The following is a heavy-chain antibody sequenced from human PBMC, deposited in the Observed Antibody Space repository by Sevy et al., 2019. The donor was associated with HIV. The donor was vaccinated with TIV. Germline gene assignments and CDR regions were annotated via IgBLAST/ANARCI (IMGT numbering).Heavy chain of an antibody. CDR3: ARGGRGYSYGYWSHYYGMDV. CDR1: GFTFSSYA. V-gene: IGHV3-30-3*01. D-gene: IGHD5-18*01. J-gene: IGHJ6*02. CDR2: ISYDGSNK. Sequence: QLGGSLRLSCAASGFTFSSYALHWVRQAPGKGLEWVAVISYDGSNKYYADSVKGRFTISRDNSKNTLYLQMNNLRVEDTAVYHCARGGRGYSYGYWSHYYGMDVWGQGTTVTVSS.